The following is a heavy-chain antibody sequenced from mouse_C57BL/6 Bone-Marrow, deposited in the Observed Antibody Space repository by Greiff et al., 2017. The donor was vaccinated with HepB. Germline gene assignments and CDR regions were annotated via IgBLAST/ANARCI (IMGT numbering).Heavy chain of an antibody. Sequence: QVQLKQSGAELVRPGTSVKVSCKASGYAFTNYLIEWVKQRPGQGLEWIGVINPGSGGTNYNEKFKGKATLTADKSSSTAYMQLSSLTSEDSAVYFCAREEARRYYFDYWGQGTTLTVSS. CDR1: GYAFTNYL. V-gene: IGHV1-54*01. CDR3: AREEARRYYFDY. J-gene: IGHJ2*01. CDR2: INPGSGGT.